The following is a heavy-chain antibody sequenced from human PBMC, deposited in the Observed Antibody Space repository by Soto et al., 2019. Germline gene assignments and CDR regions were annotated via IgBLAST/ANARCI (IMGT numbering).Heavy chain of an antibody. V-gene: IGHV1-69*12. Sequence: QVQLVQSGAEVKKPGSSVKVSCKASGGTFSSYAISWVRQAPGQGLEWMGGIIPIFGTADYAQKFQGRVTITADESTSTGYMEVSSLRSEATAVYYCAQTVTNNYYSGMDVWGQGTTVTVSS. CDR3: AQTVTNNYYSGMDV. CDR2: IIPIFGTA. CDR1: GGTFSSYA. J-gene: IGHJ6*02. D-gene: IGHD4-17*01.